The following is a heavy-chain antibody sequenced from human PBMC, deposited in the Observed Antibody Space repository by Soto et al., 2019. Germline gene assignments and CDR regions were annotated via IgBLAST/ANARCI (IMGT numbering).Heavy chain of an antibody. D-gene: IGHD1-1*01. CDR2: ISAYNGNT. Sequence: QVQLVQSGAEVKKPGASVKVSCKASGYTFTNYGISWVRQAPGQGLEWVGWISAYNGNTNYAQKLQGRVTLTTNTSPRTAYMEVRSRRSVDTAVYYCAKTIGNDYWGQGTLVTVSS. CDR1: GYTFTNYG. CDR3: AKTIGNDY. V-gene: IGHV1-18*01. J-gene: IGHJ4*02.